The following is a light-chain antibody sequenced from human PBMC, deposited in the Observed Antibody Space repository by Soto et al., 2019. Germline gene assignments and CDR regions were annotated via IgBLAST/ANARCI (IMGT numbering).Light chain of an antibody. CDR1: QSVSYN. Sequence: EIVMTQSPATLSVSPGERATLSCRASQSVSYNLAWYQQKPGQGPRLLIYGVFTRATGIPARFSGSGSGTEFTLTISSLQSEDFGVYYCQQYKNWPPLTFGGGTKVEIK. CDR3: QQYKNWPPLT. V-gene: IGKV3-15*01. J-gene: IGKJ4*01. CDR2: GVF.